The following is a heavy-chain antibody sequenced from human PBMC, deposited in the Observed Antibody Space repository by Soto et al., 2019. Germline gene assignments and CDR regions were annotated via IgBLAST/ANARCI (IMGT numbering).Heavy chain of an antibody. Sequence: PSETLSLTCAVYGGSFSGYYWSWIRQPPGKXLEWIGEINHSGSTNYNPSLKSRVTISVDTSKNQFSLKLSSVTAADTAVYYCARGQIVVVPAATSYYYYYYGMDVWGQGTTVTVSS. CDR1: GGSFSGYY. D-gene: IGHD2-2*01. J-gene: IGHJ6*02. V-gene: IGHV4-34*01. CDR2: INHSGST. CDR3: ARGQIVVVPAATSYYYYYYGMDV.